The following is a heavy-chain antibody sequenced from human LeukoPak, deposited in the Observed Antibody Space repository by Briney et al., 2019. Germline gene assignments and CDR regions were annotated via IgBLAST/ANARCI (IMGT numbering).Heavy chain of an antibody. CDR2: IYYSGST. V-gene: IGHV4-59*01. J-gene: IGHJ4*02. CDR1: GGSISSYY. D-gene: IGHD3-10*01. Sequence: SETLSLTCTVSGGSISSYYWSWIRQPPGKGLEWIGYIYYSGSTNYNPSLKSRVTISVDTSKNQFSLKLSSVTAADTAVYYCGRLGLGDNFDYWGQGTLVTVPS. CDR3: GRLGLGDNFDY.